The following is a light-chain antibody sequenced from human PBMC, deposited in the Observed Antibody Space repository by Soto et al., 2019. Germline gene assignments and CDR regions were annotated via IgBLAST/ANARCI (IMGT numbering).Light chain of an antibody. V-gene: IGLV2-8*01. CDR3: SSYAGSNNFEV. Sequence: QSALTQPASVSGSPGQSITISCTGSSSDVGGYHYVSWYQQHPGKAPKLMIYEVSKRPSGVPDRFSGSKSGNTASLTVSGLQAEDEADYYCSSYAGSNNFEVFGGGTKLTVL. CDR1: SSDVGGYHY. J-gene: IGLJ2*01. CDR2: EVS.